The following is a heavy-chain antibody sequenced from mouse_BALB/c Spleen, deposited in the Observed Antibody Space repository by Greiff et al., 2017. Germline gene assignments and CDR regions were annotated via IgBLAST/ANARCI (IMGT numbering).Heavy chain of an antibody. V-gene: IGHV1-18*01. J-gene: IGHJ4*01. CDR2: INPNNGGT. CDR3: ARSRDGYDERPFYAMDY. CDR1: GYAFTSYN. D-gene: IGHD2-2*01. Sequence: VQLQQSGPELVKPGASVKVSCKASGYAFTSYNMYWVKQSHGKSLEWIGDINPNNGGTIYNQKFKGKATLTVDKSSSTAYMELRSLTSEDTAVYYCARSRDGYDERPFYAMDYWGQGTSVTVSS.